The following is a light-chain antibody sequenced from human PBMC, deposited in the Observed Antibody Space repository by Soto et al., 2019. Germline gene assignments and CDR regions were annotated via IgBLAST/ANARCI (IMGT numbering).Light chain of an antibody. CDR1: SSNIVGRT. J-gene: IGLJ1*01. CDR2: NNN. V-gene: IGLV1-44*01. CDR3: AAWDDRLTAHV. Sequence: QSVLTQPPSASGTPGQRVTISCSGSSSNIVGRTVNWYQQLPGTAPKLLIYNNNQRPSGVPDRFSGSKSGTSDSLAITGLQSEDEADYYCAAWDDRLTAHVFGVGTKVTVL.